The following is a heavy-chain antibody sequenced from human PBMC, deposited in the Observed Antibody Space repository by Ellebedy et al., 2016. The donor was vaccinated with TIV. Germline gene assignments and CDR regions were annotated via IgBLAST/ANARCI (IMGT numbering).Heavy chain of an antibody. V-gene: IGHV3-33*01. CDR3: VRDLRWDWNGQRIDY. Sequence: GESLKISCAASGFSFSDYGMHWVRQAPGEGLEWVAFIWYDGTNEYYAESVKGRFTISRDNSKHTLFLQMNSLRVEDTAVYLCVRDLRWDWNGQRIDYWGQGSLVTVSS. CDR1: GFSFSDYG. D-gene: IGHD1-1*01. J-gene: IGHJ4*02. CDR2: IWYDGTNE.